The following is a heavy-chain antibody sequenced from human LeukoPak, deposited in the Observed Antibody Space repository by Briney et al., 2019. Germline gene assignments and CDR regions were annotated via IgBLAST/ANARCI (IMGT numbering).Heavy chain of an antibody. CDR2: IHHSGTT. CDR1: GGSISAYY. J-gene: IGHJ4*02. V-gene: IGHV4-59*01. Sequence: SETLSLTCTVSGGSISAYYWSWIRQPPGKGLEWIGYIHHSGTTNYIPSLNGRLTISMDTSKHHFSLRLASVSAADTAMYYCVVGAKWLVYDFWGQGTLVTVSS. CDR3: VVGAKWLVYDF. D-gene: IGHD6-19*01.